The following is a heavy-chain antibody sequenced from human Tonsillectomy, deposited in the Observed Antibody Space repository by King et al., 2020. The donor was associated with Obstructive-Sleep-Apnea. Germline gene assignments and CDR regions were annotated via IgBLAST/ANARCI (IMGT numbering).Heavy chain of an antibody. J-gene: IGHJ4*02. V-gene: IGHV4-38-2*02. Sequence: VQLQESGPGLVKPSETLSLTCTVSGYSISSGYYWGWIRQPPGKGLEGIGRIYHSGSTYYNPSLKSRVTISVDTSKNQFSLKLSSVTAADTAGYYCARDDVWGSYRPFDYWGQGTLVTVSS. CDR2: IYHSGST. CDR3: ARDDVWGSYRPFDY. D-gene: IGHD3-16*02. CDR1: GYSISSGYY.